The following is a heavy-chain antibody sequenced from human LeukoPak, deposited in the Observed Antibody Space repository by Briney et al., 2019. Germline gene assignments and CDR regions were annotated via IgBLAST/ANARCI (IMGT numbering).Heavy chain of an antibody. Sequence: SETLSLTCAVSGGSFSGYYWSWIRQPPGKGLEWIGEINHSGSTNYNPSLKSRVTVSVDTSKNQFSLKLSSVTAADTAVYYCARRGDIVVVPAAVSFDYWGQGTLVTVSS. CDR1: GGSFSGYY. CDR2: INHSGST. CDR3: ARRGDIVVVPAAVSFDY. D-gene: IGHD2-2*01. V-gene: IGHV4-34*01. J-gene: IGHJ4*02.